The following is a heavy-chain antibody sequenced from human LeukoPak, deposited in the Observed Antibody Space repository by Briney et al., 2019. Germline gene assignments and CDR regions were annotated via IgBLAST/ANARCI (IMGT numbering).Heavy chain of an antibody. V-gene: IGHV3-30*07. CDR3: AREPDMAAAGYFDY. D-gene: IGHD6-13*01. Sequence: GGSLRLSCEASGFNFNVYIMYWVRQAPGKGLEWVAVVSHDGNNKSFADSVKGRFTISRDNSKNTLYLQMNSLRAEDTAVYYCAREPDMAAAGYFDYWGQGTLVTVSS. J-gene: IGHJ4*02. CDR2: VSHDGNNK. CDR1: GFNFNVYI.